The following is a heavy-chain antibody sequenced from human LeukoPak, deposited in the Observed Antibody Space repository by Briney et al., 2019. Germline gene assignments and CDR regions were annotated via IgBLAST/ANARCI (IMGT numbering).Heavy chain of an antibody. Sequence: SETLSLTCTVSGGSISSSSYYWGWIRQPPGKGLEWIGSIYYSGSTYYNPSLKSRVTISVDTSKNQFSLKLSSVTAADTAVYYCARDQKVAAATKYFDYWGQGTLVTVSS. CDR2: IYYSGST. CDR3: ARDQKVAAATKYFDY. V-gene: IGHV4-39*07. CDR1: GGSISSSSYY. D-gene: IGHD6-13*01. J-gene: IGHJ4*02.